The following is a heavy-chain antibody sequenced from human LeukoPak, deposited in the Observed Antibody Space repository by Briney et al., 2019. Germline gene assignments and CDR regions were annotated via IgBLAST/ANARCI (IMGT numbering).Heavy chain of an antibody. CDR2: VFHSGTT. J-gene: IGHJ3*02. Sequence: SETLSLTCNVSGDSLTSHFWSWIRQTPGKGLEWIGYVFHSGTTNYSPSLKSRVTISLDTSKKQSYLRLASVTAADTAVYYCARRMATVTDAFDIWGRGTMVSVSS. D-gene: IGHD5-24*01. CDR1: GDSLTSHF. CDR3: ARRMATVTDAFDI. V-gene: IGHV4-59*08.